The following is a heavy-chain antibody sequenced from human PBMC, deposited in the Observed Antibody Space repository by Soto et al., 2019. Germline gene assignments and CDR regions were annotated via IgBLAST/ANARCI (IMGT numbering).Heavy chain of an antibody. Sequence: PSETLSLTCAVYGGSFSGYYWSWIRQPPGKGLEWIGEINHSESTNYNPSLKSRVTISVDTSKNQFSLKLSSVTAADTAVYYCGGIGLYSSSWSWFVPWGQGTLVTVSS. CDR1: GGSFSGYY. CDR3: GGIGLYSSSWSWFVP. V-gene: IGHV4-34*01. CDR2: INHSEST. J-gene: IGHJ5*02. D-gene: IGHD6-13*01.